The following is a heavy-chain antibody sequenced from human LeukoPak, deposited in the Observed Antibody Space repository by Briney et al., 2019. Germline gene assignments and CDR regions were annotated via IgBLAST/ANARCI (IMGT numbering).Heavy chain of an antibody. J-gene: IGHJ4*02. V-gene: IGHV1-69*02. Sequence: ASVKVSCKASGGTFSSYTISWVRQAPGQGLEWMGRIIPILGIANYAQKFQGRVTMTRDTSTSTVYMELSSLRSEDTAVYYCARNDASGLDYWGQGTLVTVSS. CDR3: ARNDASGLDY. D-gene: IGHD3-10*01. CDR2: IIPILGIA. CDR1: GGTFSSYT.